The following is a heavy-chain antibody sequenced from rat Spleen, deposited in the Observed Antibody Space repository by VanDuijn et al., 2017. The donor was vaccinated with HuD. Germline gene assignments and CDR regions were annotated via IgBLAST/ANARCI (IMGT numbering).Heavy chain of an antibody. J-gene: IGHJ2*01. CDR3: TRDPITTRDYFDY. CDR1: GFSLISNG. Sequence: QVQLKESGPGLVQPSQTLSLTCTVSGFSLISNGVSWVRQPPGKGLEWIAAISSGGSTYFNSVLKSRLSISRDTSKSQVFLKMNSLQNEDTAIDFCTRDPITTRDYFDYWGQGVMVTVSS. CDR2: ISSGGST. V-gene: IGHV2S12*01. D-gene: IGHD1-1*01.